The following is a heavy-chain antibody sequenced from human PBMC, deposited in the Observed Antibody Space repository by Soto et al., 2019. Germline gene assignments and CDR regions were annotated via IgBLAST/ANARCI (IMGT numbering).Heavy chain of an antibody. CDR2: INTDGGSS. Sequence: EVQLVESGGDLVQPGGSLRLSCAASGFTFSGHWMHWVRQVPGKGLEWVSRINTDGGSSAYADSEKGRFTISRDNAKNTLYLQVNGLRAEDTAVYYCAREAGYCSRTSCYRRAFDTWGQGTTVTVSS. CDR1: GFTFSGHW. V-gene: IGHV3-74*03. J-gene: IGHJ3*02. D-gene: IGHD2-2*01. CDR3: AREAGYCSRTSCYRRAFDT.